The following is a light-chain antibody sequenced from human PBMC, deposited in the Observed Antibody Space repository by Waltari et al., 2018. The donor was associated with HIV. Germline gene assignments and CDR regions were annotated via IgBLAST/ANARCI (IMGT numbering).Light chain of an antibody. J-gene: IGLJ2*01. CDR2: DVS. V-gene: IGLV2-11*01. Sequence: QSALTQPRSVSGSPGQSVTIPCTGTSRDVGGYNYFSWYQQPPGKAPKLMIYDVSKRPSGVPDRFSGSKSGNTASLTISGLQAEDEADYYCCSYAGSYTFVGVVFGGGTKLTVL. CDR1: SRDVGGYNY. CDR3: CSYAGSYTFVGVV.